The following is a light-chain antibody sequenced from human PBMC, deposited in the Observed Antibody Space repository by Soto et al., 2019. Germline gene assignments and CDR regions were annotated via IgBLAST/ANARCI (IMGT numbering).Light chain of an antibody. CDR2: DAS. CDR3: QQRSSWPIT. V-gene: IGKV3-11*01. J-gene: IGKJ5*01. Sequence: EIVLTQSPATLSLSPGERATLSSRASQRVNNFLAWYQQKAGQAPRLLIFDASNRATGIPARISGSGSGTDFTLTISGLEPEDFAVYYCQQRSSWPITFGQGTRLEIK. CDR1: QRVNNF.